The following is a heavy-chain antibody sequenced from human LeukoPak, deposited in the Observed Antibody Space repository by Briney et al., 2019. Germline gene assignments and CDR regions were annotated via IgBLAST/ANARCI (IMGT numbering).Heavy chain of an antibody. CDR2: INHSGST. CDR3: ARGVGIQLWIY. J-gene: IGHJ4*02. D-gene: IGHD5-18*01. Sequence: SETLSLTCAVYGGSFSVYYWSWIRQPPGKGLEWIGEINHSGSTNDNPSLKSRVNISVDTSKNQFPLKLSSVTAADTAVYYCARGVGIQLWIYWGQGTLVSVS. CDR1: GGSFSVYY. V-gene: IGHV4-34*01.